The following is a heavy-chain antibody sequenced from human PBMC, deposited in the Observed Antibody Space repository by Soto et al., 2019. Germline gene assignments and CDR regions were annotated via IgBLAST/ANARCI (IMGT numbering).Heavy chain of an antibody. J-gene: IGHJ6*02. D-gene: IGHD2-15*01. Sequence: GSLRLSCTASGFTFGDYAMSWFRQAPGKGLEWVRFIRSKAYGGTTEYAASVKGRFTISRDDSKSIAYLQMNSLKTEDTAVYYCTRDIVNTRYYYYYGMDVWGQGTTVTVSS. V-gene: IGHV3-49*03. CDR1: GFTFGDYA. CDR2: IRSKAYGGTT. CDR3: TRDIVNTRYYYYYGMDV.